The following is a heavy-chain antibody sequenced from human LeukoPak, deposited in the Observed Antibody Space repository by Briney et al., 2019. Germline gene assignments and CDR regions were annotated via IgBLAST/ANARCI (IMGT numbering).Heavy chain of an antibody. J-gene: IGHJ4*02. D-gene: IGHD5-24*01. CDR1: GSTFSSYA. CDR3: AKGGEMATVLNYFDY. V-gene: IGHV3-23*01. Sequence: GGSLRLSCAASGSTFSSYAMSWVRQTPGRAGVWVSIIGGSGGGTYYADSVKGRFTISRDSSKNTLYLQMNSLRAEDTAVYYCAKGGEMATVLNYFDYWGQGTLVTVSS. CDR2: IGGSGGGT.